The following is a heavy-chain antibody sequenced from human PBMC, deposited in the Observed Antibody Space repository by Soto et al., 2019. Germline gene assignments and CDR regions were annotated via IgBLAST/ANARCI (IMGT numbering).Heavy chain of an antibody. CDR3: AKDRRHCSGGSCWSFDY. CDR2: ISYDGSNK. CDR1: GFTFSSYG. Sequence: GGSLRLSCAASGFTFSSYGMHWVRQAPGKGLEWVAVISYDGSNKYYADSVKGRFTISRDNSKNTLYLQMNSLRAEDTAVYYCAKDRRHCSGGSCWSFDYWGQGTLVTVSS. J-gene: IGHJ4*02. D-gene: IGHD2-15*01. V-gene: IGHV3-30*18.